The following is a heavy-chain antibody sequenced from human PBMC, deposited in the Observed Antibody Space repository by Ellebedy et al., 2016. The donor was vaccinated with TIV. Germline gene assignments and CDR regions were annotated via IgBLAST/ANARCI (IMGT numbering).Heavy chain of an antibody. CDR1: GFTFSSYS. J-gene: IGHJ4*02. V-gene: IGHV3-21*04. Sequence: GESLKISCAASGFTFSSYSMNWVRQAPGKGLEWVSSISSSSSYIYYADSVKGRFTISRDNSKNTLYLQMNSLRAEDTAVYYCAKDNGDLDFDYWGQGTLVTVSS. D-gene: IGHD4-17*01. CDR3: AKDNGDLDFDY. CDR2: ISSSSSYI.